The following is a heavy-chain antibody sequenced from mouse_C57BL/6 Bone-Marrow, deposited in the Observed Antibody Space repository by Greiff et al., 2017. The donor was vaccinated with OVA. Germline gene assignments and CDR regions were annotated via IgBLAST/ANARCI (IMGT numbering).Heavy chain of an antibody. J-gene: IGHJ2*01. Sequence: QVQLQQSGAELVRPGTSVKLSCKASGYTFTSYWMHWVKQRPGQGLEWIGVIDPSHSYTNYNQKFKGKATLTVDTSSSTAYMQLSSLTSEDSAVYYCAPHYYGSSYNYWGQGTTLTVSS. D-gene: IGHD1-1*01. CDR3: APHYYGSSYNY. CDR2: IDPSHSYT. V-gene: IGHV1-59*01. CDR1: GYTFTSYW.